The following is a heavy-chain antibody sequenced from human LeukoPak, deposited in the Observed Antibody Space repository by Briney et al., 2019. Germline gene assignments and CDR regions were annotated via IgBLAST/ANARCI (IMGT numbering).Heavy chain of an antibody. Sequence: GGSLRLSCAASGFTFSSYSMNWVRQAPGKGLEWVSSISSSSSYIYYADSVKGRFTISRDNAKNSLYLQMNSLRAEDTAVYYCARGGTVGYSSGHNWFDPWGQGTLVTVSS. CDR3: ARGGTVGYSSGHNWFDP. J-gene: IGHJ5*02. CDR1: GFTFSSYS. CDR2: ISSSSSYI. V-gene: IGHV3-21*01. D-gene: IGHD5-18*01.